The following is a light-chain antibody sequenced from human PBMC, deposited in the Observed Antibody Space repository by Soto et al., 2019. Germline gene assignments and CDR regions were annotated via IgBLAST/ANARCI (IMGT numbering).Light chain of an antibody. CDR2: EGS. J-gene: IGLJ1*01. Sequence: QSVLTQPASVSGSPGQLITISCTGTSSDVGSYNLVSWYQQHPGKAPKLMIYEGSKRPSGVSNRFSGSKSGNTASLTISGLQAEDEADYYCCSYAGSSPYVFGTGTKLTVL. CDR3: CSYAGSSPYV. CDR1: SSDVGSYNL. V-gene: IGLV2-23*01.